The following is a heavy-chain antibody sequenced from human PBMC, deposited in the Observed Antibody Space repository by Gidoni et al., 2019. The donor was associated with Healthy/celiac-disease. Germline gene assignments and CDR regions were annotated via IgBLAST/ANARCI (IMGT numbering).Heavy chain of an antibody. CDR2: IKSKTDGGTT. CDR3: TTLFLEWLLIDY. CDR1: GFTFRNSW. J-gene: IGHJ4*02. V-gene: IGHV3-15*07. D-gene: IGHD3-3*01. Sequence: EVQLVESGGGLVKPGGSLRLSCAAAGFTFRNSWMNWVRQAPGKGLEWVGRIKSKTDGGTTDYAAPVKGRFTISRDDSKNTLYLQMNSLKTEDTAVYYCTTLFLEWLLIDYWGQGTLVTVSS.